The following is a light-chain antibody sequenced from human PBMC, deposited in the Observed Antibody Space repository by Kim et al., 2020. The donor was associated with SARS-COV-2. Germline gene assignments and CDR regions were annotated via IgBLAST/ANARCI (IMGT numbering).Light chain of an antibody. V-gene: IGLV3-19*01. CDR1: SLRSYY. CDR3: NSRDSSGNHLV. Sequence: SSELTQDPAVSVALGQTVRITCQGDSLRSYYASWYQQKPGQAPVLVIYGKNNRPSGLPDRFSGSSSGNTASLTITGAQAEAEADYYCNSRDSSGNHLVFG. CDR2: GKN. J-gene: IGLJ3*02.